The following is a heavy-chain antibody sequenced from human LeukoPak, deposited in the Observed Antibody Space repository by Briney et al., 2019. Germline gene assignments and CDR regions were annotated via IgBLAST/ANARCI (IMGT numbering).Heavy chain of an antibody. J-gene: IGHJ6*03. V-gene: IGHV1-2*06. Sequence: ASVKVSCEASGYTFTGYYMHWVRQAPGQGLEWMGRINPNSGGTNYAQKFQGRVTMTRDTSISTAYMELSRLRSDDTAVYYCARVQTDMSEPRPPYYYYMDVWGKGTTVTVSS. D-gene: IGHD1-14*01. CDR3: ARVQTDMSEPRPPYYYYMDV. CDR1: GYTFTGYY. CDR2: INPNSGGT.